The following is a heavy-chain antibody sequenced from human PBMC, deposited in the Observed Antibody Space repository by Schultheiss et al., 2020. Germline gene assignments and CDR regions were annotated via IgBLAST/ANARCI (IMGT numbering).Heavy chain of an antibody. D-gene: IGHD6-13*01. Sequence: GGSLRLSCAASGFTFSSYAMHWVRQAPGKGLEWVSSISSGSSFVHYSDSVKGRFTISRDNSKNTLYLQMNSLRAEDTAVYYCASSSSQDYWGQGTLVTVSS. CDR3: ASSSSQDY. V-gene: IGHV3-21*04. J-gene: IGHJ4*02. CDR2: ISSGSSFV. CDR1: GFTFSSYA.